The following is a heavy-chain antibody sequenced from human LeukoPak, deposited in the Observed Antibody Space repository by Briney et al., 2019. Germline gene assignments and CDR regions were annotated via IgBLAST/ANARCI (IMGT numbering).Heavy chain of an antibody. CDR3: AKGCTLFWLKDAFDV. D-gene: IGHD3-9*01. J-gene: IGHJ3*01. V-gene: IGHV3-30*18. CDR2: ISYDGSDK. Sequence: PGESLRLSCAASGFSFSSYGMHWVCQAPGKGLEWVAIISYDGSDKYYADSVKGRFTISRDNSKNTLYLQMNSLRAEDTAVYYCAKGCTLFWLKDAFDVWGQGTMVTVSS. CDR1: GFSFSSYG.